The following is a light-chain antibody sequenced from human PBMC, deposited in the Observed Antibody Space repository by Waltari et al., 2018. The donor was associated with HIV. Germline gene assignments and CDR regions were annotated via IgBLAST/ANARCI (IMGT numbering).Light chain of an antibody. J-gene: IGLJ2*01. CDR3: QVWDDINNHMI. Sequence: SYVLTQPPSVSVAPGETARISCGGNKIGSEGVHWYQQKPGQAPVLVIYDNRDRPSRIPERFSGSNSGNTATLTISRVEAGDAADYSCQVWDDINNHMIFGGGTKLTVL. V-gene: IGLV3-21*04. CDR1: KIGSEG. CDR2: DNR.